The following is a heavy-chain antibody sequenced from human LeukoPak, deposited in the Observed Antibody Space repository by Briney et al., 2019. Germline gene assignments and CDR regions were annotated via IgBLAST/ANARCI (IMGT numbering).Heavy chain of an antibody. Sequence: ASQTLSLTCTVSGGSISSGGYYWSWIRLHPGKGLEWIGYIYYSGSTYYNPSLKSRVTISVDTSKNQFSLKLSSVTAADTAVYYCARGMAYYYGSGSHPYYYGMDVWGQGTTVTVSS. J-gene: IGHJ6*02. D-gene: IGHD3-10*01. V-gene: IGHV4-31*03. CDR1: GGSISSGGYY. CDR2: IYYSGST. CDR3: ARGMAYYYGSGSHPYYYGMDV.